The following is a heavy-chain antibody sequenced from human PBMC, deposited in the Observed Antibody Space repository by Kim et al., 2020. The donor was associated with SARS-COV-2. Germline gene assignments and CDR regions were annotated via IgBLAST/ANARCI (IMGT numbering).Heavy chain of an antibody. J-gene: IGHJ6*02. Sequence: SETLSLTCAVYGGSFSGYYWSWIRQPPGKGLEWIGEINHSGSTNYNPSLKSRVTISVDTSKNQFSLKLSSVTAADTAVYYCARGAGPLGWYYYYYGMDVWGQGTTVTVSS. D-gene: IGHD6-19*01. CDR1: GGSFSGYY. CDR2: INHSGST. CDR3: ARGAGPLGWYYYYYGMDV. V-gene: IGHV4-34*01.